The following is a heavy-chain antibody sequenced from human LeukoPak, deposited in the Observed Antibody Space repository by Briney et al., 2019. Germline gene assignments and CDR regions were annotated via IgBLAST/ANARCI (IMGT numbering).Heavy chain of an antibody. J-gene: IGHJ4*02. V-gene: IGHV1-69*13. D-gene: IGHD3-10*01. CDR1: GGTFSSYA. CDR2: IIPIFGTA. CDR3: ARDYGSGSYLAY. Sequence: SVKVSCTASGGTFSSYAISWVRQAPGQGLEWMGGIIPIFGTANYAQKFQGRVTITADESTSTAYMELSSLRSEDTAVYYCARDYGSGSYLAYWGQGTLVTVSS.